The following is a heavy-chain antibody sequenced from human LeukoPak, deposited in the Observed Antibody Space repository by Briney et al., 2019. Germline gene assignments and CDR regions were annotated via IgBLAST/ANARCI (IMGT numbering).Heavy chain of an antibody. J-gene: IGHJ4*02. D-gene: IGHD3-3*01. V-gene: IGHV3-7*03. CDR3: ARDFGRPTTFDH. CDR1: GFTFSSHW. CDR2: IKQDGSEK. Sequence: PGGSLRLSCAASGFTFSSHWMSWVRQTPGKGLERVATIKQDGSEKYYVGSVNGRFTISRDNAKNSLYLQMNSLRAEDTGMYYCARDFGRPTTFDHWGQGTLVTVSS.